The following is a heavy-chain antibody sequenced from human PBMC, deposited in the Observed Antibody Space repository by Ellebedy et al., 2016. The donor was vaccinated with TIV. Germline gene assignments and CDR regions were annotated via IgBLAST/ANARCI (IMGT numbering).Heavy chain of an antibody. CDR3: ARQRMDTAGYYGMDV. V-gene: IGHV5-51*01. CDR1: GYSFTSYW. Sequence: GESLKISCKGSGYSFTSYWIGWVRQMPGKGLEWMGIIYPGDSDTRYSPSFQGQVTISADKSISTAYLQWSSLKASDTAMYYCARQRMDTAGYYGMDVWGQGTTVTVSS. D-gene: IGHD5-18*01. J-gene: IGHJ6*02. CDR2: IYPGDSDT.